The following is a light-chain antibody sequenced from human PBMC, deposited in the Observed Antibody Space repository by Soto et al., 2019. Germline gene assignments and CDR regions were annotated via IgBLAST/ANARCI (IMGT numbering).Light chain of an antibody. J-gene: IGKJ5*01. V-gene: IGKV3-11*01. CDR1: QSFRGL. CDR3: QQRSNWPPFT. CDR2: DAY. Sequence: EVVLTQSPFTLSLSPGERATLSCRASQSFRGLLAWYQQKPGQAPRLLIYDAYNRATDIPARFSGSGSGTDFTLTISSLEPEDFAVYYCQQRSNWPPFTFGQGTRLEI.